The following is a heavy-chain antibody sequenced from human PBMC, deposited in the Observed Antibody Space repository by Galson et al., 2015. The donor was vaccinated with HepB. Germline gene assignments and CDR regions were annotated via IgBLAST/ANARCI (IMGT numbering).Heavy chain of an antibody. CDR2: ISHDGSNK. D-gene: IGHD2-15*01. V-gene: IGHV3-30*04. CDR3: ARDLGRPYCSGGTCSSKYYYYYGMNV. CDR1: GFTFSSYA. Sequence: SLRLSCAASGFTFSSYAMHWVRQAPGKGLEWVAVISHDGSNKYYADSVKGRFTISRDNSKNTLYLQMNSLRAEDTAVYYCARDLGRPYCSGGTCSSKYYYYYGMNVWGQGTTVTVSS. J-gene: IGHJ6*02.